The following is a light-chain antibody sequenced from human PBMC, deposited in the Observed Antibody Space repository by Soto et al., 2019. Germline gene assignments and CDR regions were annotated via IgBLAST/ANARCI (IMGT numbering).Light chain of an antibody. CDR1: QSISNY. J-gene: IGKJ2*01. CDR3: QQYGGSPRT. V-gene: IGKV3-20*01. Sequence: EIVLTQSPGTLSLSPGERATLFCRASQSISNYLAWYQQRPGQSPRLLIYAASSRATGVPDRFSGGGSATDFTLTVSRLEPEDFAVYYCQQYGGSPRTFGQGTKLEIK. CDR2: AAS.